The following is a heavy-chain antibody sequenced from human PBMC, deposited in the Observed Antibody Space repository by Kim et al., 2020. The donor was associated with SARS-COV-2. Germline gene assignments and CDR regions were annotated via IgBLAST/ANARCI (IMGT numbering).Heavy chain of an antibody. CDR3: ARHYYGSGSSPQGFDP. V-gene: IGHV4-39*01. Sequence: SETLSLTCTVSGGSVSSSTNYWGWIRQPPGKGLEWIGSIYYSGSTYYNPSLKSRVTISLDTSKNQFSLKLSSVTAADTAVYYCARHYYGSGSSPQGFDPWGQGTLAT. D-gene: IGHD3-10*01. CDR1: GGSVSSSTNY. CDR2: IYYSGST. J-gene: IGHJ5*02.